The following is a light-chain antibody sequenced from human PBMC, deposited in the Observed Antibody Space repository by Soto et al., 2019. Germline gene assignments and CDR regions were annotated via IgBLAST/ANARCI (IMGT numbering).Light chain of an antibody. Sequence: EIVLTQSPGTLSLSPGERATLSCRASQSVSSIFLAWYQHKTGQAPRLLIYGASTRATGIPDRFSGSGSGTDFILTISRLEPEDFAVYYCQQYGSSPRTFGHGTRVEIK. V-gene: IGKV3-20*01. CDR3: QQYGSSPRT. CDR1: QSVSSIF. CDR2: GAS. J-gene: IGKJ1*01.